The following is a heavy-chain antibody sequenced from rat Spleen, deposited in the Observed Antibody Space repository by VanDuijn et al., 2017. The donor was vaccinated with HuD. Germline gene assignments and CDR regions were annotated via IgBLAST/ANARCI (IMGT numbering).Heavy chain of an antibody. J-gene: IGHJ2*01. Sequence: EVQLVESGGGLVQPGRSLKLSCAASGFTFRDYDMAWVRQAPTKGLEWVATISYDGSSAYYRDSVKGRFTISRNNAKSTLYLQMDSLRSEDTATYYWARPPYNTYFDYWGKGVMVTVSS. CDR3: ARPPYNTYFDY. CDR2: ISYDGSSA. V-gene: IGHV5-29*01. CDR1: GFTFRDYD. D-gene: IGHD1-10*01.